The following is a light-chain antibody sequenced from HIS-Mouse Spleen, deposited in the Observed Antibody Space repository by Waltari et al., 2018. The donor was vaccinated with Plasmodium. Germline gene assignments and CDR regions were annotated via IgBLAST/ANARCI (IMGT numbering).Light chain of an antibody. CDR2: DES. CDR1: QRVSSY. CDR3: QQRSNWPPWT. V-gene: IGKV3-11*01. J-gene: IGKJ1*01. Sequence: EIVLTQSPATLSLSPGERATLSCRASQRVSSYLAWYQQKPGQAPSLLIYDESNRATGIPARFSGSGSGTDFTLTISSLEPEDFAVYYCQQRSNWPPWTFGQGTKVEIK.